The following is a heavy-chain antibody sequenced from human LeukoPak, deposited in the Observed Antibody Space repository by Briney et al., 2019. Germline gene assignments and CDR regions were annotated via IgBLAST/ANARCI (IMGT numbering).Heavy chain of an antibody. D-gene: IGHD3-10*01. Sequence: GASVKVSCKASGGTFSSYAISWVRQAPGQGLEWMGGIIPIFGTANYAQKFQGRVTITADESTSTAYMELSSLRSEDTAVYYCARGSDWAGRFGESPVAFDIWGQGTMVTVSS. CDR3: ARGSDWAGRFGESPVAFDI. V-gene: IGHV1-69*13. CDR1: GGTFSSYA. J-gene: IGHJ3*02. CDR2: IIPIFGTA.